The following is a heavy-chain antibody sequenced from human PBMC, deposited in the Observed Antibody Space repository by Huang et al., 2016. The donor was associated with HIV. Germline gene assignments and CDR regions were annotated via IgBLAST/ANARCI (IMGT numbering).Heavy chain of an antibody. CDR3: ASRRPRVRGGGGDFPS. D-gene: IGHD3-10*01. CDR2: IDHSGAT. CDR1: GGSFRSYS. Sequence: QVQLQQWGAGLLTPSETLSLTCAVYGGSFRSYSWSWIRQSPGTGLPWVGEIDHSGATTSSPSLQSRLTISGDTSKNQVSLRLTSVTAADTAVYYCASRRPRVRGGGGDFPSWGQGTLVTVSS. J-gene: IGHJ4*02. V-gene: IGHV4-34*01.